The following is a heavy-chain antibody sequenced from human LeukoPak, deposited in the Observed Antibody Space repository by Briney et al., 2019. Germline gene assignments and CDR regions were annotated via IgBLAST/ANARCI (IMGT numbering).Heavy chain of an antibody. CDR2: INQEGSEK. Sequence: GGSLRLSCAASGFTFSSYWMSWVRQAPGKGLEWVANINQEGSEKYYVDSVKGRFTISRDNAKTPLYLQMNSLRAEATAVYYCARVRRDGSWGFHYWGQGTLVTVSS. V-gene: IGHV3-7*01. J-gene: IGHJ4*02. CDR1: GFTFSSYW. CDR3: ARVRRDGSWGFHY. D-gene: IGHD5-24*01.